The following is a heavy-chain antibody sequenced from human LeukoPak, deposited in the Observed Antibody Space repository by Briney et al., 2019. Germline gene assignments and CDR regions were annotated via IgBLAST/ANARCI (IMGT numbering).Heavy chain of an antibody. V-gene: IGHV1-8*01. CDR3: ARGPYSSGWYDIYYYYYGMDV. CDR1: GYTFTSYD. J-gene: IGHJ6*02. D-gene: IGHD6-19*01. CDR2: MNPNSGNT. Sequence: ASVKVSCKASGYTFTSYDINWVRQATGQGLEWMGWMNPNSGNTGYAQKFQARVTMTRNTSISTAYMVLSSLRSADTAVYYCARGPYSSGWYDIYYYYYGMDVWGQGTTVTVSS.